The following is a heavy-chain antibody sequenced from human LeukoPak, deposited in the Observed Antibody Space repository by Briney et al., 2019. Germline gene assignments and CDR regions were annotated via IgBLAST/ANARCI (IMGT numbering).Heavy chain of an antibody. CDR2: ISGSGDTT. J-gene: IGHJ4*02. Sequence: GGSLRLSCAASGFTFSNNDMSWVRQAPGKGLEWVSGISGSGDTTNYGDSVKGRVTISRDNSKNRLYLQMNSLRVEDTAVYYCARRGTYFGGFDYWGQGPLVTVPS. CDR1: GFTFSNND. CDR3: ARRGTYFGGFDY. D-gene: IGHD1-26*01. V-gene: IGHV3-23*01.